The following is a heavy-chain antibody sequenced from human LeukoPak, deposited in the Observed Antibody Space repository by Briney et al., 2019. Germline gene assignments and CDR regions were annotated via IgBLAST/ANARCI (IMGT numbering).Heavy chain of an antibody. Sequence: SETLSLTCTVSGGSISSYYWSWVRQPPGKGLEWMGYIYYSGSTNYNPSLKSRVTISVDTSKNQFSLKLSSVTAADTAVYYCARTHYNSGVQPFDYWGQGTLVTVSS. CDR2: IYYSGST. D-gene: IGHD6-19*01. CDR1: GGSISSYY. V-gene: IGHV4-59*08. CDR3: ARTHYNSGVQPFDY. J-gene: IGHJ4*02.